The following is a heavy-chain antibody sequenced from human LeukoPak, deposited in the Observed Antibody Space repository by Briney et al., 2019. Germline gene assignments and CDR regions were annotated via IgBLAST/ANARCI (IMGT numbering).Heavy chain of an antibody. V-gene: IGHV1-69*05. Sequence: ASVKVSCKASGGTFSSYAISWVRQAPGQGLEWMGGIIPIFGTANYAQKFQGRVTITTDESTSTAYMELSSLRSEDTAVYYCARGALFSYGRGGFDYWGQGTLVTVSS. D-gene: IGHD5-18*01. J-gene: IGHJ4*02. CDR2: IIPIFGTA. CDR1: GGTFSSYA. CDR3: ARGALFSYGRGGFDY.